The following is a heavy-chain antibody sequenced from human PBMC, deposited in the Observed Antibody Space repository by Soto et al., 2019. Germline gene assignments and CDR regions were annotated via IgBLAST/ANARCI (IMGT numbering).Heavy chain of an antibody. J-gene: IGHJ3*02. D-gene: IGHD2-21*01. Sequence: EVQLVESGGGLVQPGGSLRLSCAASGLTFSSHWMHWVRQAPGKGLVWVSGIDSDGSRTNYADSVKGRFTISRDNAKNTVYLQMNSLRVEETAVYYCARGVRGAYGLDIWGQGTMVTVSS. CDR1: GLTFSSHW. V-gene: IGHV3-74*01. CDR3: ARGVRGAYGLDI. CDR2: IDSDGSRT.